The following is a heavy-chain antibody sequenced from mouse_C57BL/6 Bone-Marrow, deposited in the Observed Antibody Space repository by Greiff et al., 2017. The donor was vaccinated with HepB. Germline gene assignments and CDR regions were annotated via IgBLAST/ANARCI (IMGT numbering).Heavy chain of an antibody. CDR3: TTTAWFAY. V-gene: IGHV14-4*01. Sequence: EVQLQQSGAELVRPGASVKLSCTASGFNIKDDYMHWVKQRPEQGLEWIGWIDPENGDNESASKFQGKATITADTSSNTASLQLSSLTSEDTAVYYCTTTAWFAYWGQGTLVTVSA. CDR1: GFNIKDDY. CDR2: IDPENGDN. J-gene: IGHJ3*01.